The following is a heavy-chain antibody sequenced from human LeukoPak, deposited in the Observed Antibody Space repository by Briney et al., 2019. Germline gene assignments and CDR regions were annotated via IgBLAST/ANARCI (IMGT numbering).Heavy chain of an antibody. CDR2: IIPIFGTA. J-gene: IGHJ5*02. D-gene: IGHD3-3*01. CDR1: GGTFSSYA. CDR3: ARTRGVLRFLEWFDP. Sequence: GASVKVSCKASGGTFSSYAISWVRQAPGQGLEWMGGIIPIFGTANYAQKFQGRVTITTDESTSTAYMELSSLRSEDTAVYYCARTRGVLRFLEWFDPWGQGTLVTVSS. V-gene: IGHV1-69*05.